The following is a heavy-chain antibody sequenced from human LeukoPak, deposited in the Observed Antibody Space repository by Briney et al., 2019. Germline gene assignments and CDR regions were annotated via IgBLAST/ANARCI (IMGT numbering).Heavy chain of an antibody. D-gene: IGHD2-8*01. CDR1: GFTFSSYA. V-gene: IGHV3-23*01. Sequence: GGSLRLSCAASGFTFSSYAMSWVRQAPGKGPEWVSAISGSGGSTYYADSVKGRFTISRDNSKNTLYLQMNSLRAEDTAVYYCAKNHGVWETPIYYWGQGTLGTGSS. CDR3: AKNHGVWETPIYY. CDR2: ISGSGGST. J-gene: IGHJ4*01.